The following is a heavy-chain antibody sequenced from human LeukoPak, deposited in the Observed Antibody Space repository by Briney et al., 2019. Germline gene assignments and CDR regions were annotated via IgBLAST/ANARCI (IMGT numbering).Heavy chain of an antibody. Sequence: SETLSLTCTVSGGSINSFFWNWIRQTPGKGLEWIGYISFSGITNYNPSLQSRFSTSVDTSKNEFSLRLSSVTAADTAVYYCARGGSRQNFYYYGLDVWGQGTTVTVSS. V-gene: IGHV4-59*01. CDR2: ISFSGIT. CDR1: GGSINSFF. J-gene: IGHJ6*02. CDR3: ARGGSRQNFYYYGLDV. D-gene: IGHD6-25*01.